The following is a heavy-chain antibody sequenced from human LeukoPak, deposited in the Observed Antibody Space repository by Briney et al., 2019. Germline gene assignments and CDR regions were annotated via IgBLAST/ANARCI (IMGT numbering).Heavy chain of an antibody. Sequence: GGSLRLSCAASGFTFSTHWMSWVRQAPGKGLEWVANINEDGGEKYYVDSLKGRFTISRDNAKNSLYLQMNSLRAEDTALYYCARIYYDSSGYRLFDYWGQGTLVTVSS. CDR2: INEDGGEK. CDR1: GFTFSTHW. D-gene: IGHD3-22*01. J-gene: IGHJ4*02. V-gene: IGHV3-7*02. CDR3: ARIYYDSSGYRLFDY.